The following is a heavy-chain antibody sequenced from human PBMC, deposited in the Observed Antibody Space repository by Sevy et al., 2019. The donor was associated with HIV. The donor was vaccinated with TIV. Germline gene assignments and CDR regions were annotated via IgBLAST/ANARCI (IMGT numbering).Heavy chain of an antibody. CDR3: ARQFSEGYGSGGRCTRLSNYYYDVMDV. D-gene: IGHD2-15*01. V-gene: IGHV1-2*02. CDR2: INPNSGGT. Sequence: VSVKVSCKASGYTFTGYYMHWVRQAPGQGLEWMGWINPNSGGTNYAQKFQGRVTLTRDTSISTAYMELSRLRSDDTAVYYCARQFSEGYGSGGRCTRLSNYYYDVMDVGGQGTRVTVSS. J-gene: IGHJ6*02. CDR1: GYTFTGYY.